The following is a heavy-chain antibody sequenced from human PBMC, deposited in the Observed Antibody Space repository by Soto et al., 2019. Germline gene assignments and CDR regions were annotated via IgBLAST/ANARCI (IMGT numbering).Heavy chain of an antibody. V-gene: IGHV4-59*01. Sequence: SETLSLTCTVSGVSISGYYWSWIRQAPGKGLEWIGYMYNTGSTVYNPSFKSRVTISVDTSKNQFSLKLNSVTAADTAVYYCARDLWGYCGTDCYPLDVWGQGTTVTVS. CDR3: ARDLWGYCGTDCYPLDV. J-gene: IGHJ6*02. CDR1: GVSISGYY. CDR2: MYNTGST. D-gene: IGHD2-21*02.